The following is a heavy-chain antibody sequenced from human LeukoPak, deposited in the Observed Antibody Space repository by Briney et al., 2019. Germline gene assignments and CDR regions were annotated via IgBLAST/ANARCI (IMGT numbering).Heavy chain of an antibody. CDR1: GYTFTSYG. J-gene: IGHJ6*04. CDR3: ARDSGGDLMPAAMSYYYYGMDV. V-gene: IGHV1-18*04. D-gene: IGHD2-2*01. Sequence: GASVKVSCKASGYTFTSYGISWVRQAPGQGLEWMGWISAYNGNTNYAQKLQGRVTMTTDTSTSTAYMELRSLRSDDTAVYYCARDSGGDLMPAAMSYYYYGMDVWGKGTTVTASS. CDR2: ISAYNGNT.